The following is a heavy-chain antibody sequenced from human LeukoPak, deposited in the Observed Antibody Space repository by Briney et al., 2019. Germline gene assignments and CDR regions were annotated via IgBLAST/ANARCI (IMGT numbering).Heavy chain of an antibody. D-gene: IGHD3-10*01. CDR3: ARDWAPTYYYGSGSYYTGDY. CDR2: ISSSSSTI. J-gene: IGHJ4*02. Sequence: GGSLRLSCAASGFTFSSYGMNWVRQAPGKGLEWVSYISSSSSTIYYADSVKGRFTISRDNAKNSLYLQMNSLRAEDTAVYYCARDWAPTYYYGSGSYYTGDYWGQGTLVTVSS. V-gene: IGHV3-48*01. CDR1: GFTFSSYG.